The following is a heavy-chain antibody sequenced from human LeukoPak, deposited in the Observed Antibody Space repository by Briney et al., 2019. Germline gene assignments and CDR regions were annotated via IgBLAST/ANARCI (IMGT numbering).Heavy chain of an antibody. J-gene: IGHJ3*02. D-gene: IGHD6-13*01. V-gene: IGHV4-39*07. CDR2: IYYSGST. Sequence: SETLSLTCTVSGVSISSSNSYWGWIRQPPGKGLEWIGSIYYSGSTYYNPSLKSRVTISVDTSKNQFSLKLSSVTAADTAVYYCARDVPTPYSSGWYRYAFDIWGQGTMVTVSS. CDR1: GVSISSSNSY. CDR3: ARDVPTPYSSGWYRYAFDI.